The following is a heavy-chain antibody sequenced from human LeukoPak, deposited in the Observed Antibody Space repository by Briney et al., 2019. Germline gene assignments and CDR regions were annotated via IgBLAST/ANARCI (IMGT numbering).Heavy chain of an antibody. J-gene: IGHJ4*02. Sequence: SETLSLTCTVSGDSISSANYYWGWVRQPPGKGLEWIGSIYFSGSTYYYPSLKSRVTISVETSKVQFSLKLSSVTAADTAVYYCARDSCSSTSCRKKFDNWGQGTLVTVSS. CDR1: GDSISSANYY. CDR3: ARDSCSSTSCRKKFDN. D-gene: IGHD2-2*01. CDR2: IYFSGST. V-gene: IGHV4-39*07.